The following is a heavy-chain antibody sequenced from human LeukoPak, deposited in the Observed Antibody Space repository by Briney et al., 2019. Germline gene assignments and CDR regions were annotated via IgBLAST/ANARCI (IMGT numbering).Heavy chain of an antibody. CDR2: ISSSSSTI. D-gene: IGHD1-26*01. CDR3: ARGVVGATRRIDY. V-gene: IGHV3-48*01. CDR1: GFTFSSYS. Sequence: GGSLRLSCAASGFTFSSYSMNWVRQAPGKGLEWVSYISSSSSTIYYADSVKGRFTISRDNAKNSLYLQMNSLRAEDTAVYYCARGVVGATRRIDYWGQGTLVTVSS. J-gene: IGHJ4*02.